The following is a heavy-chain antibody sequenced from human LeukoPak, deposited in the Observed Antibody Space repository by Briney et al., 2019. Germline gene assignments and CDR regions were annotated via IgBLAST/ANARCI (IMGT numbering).Heavy chain of an antibody. CDR3: ARGGGGTYYHLLDY. J-gene: IGHJ4*02. CDR2: ISGSSSYI. V-gene: IGHV3-21*01. Sequence: PGMSLRLSCAASGFTFSSYAMHWVRQAPGKGLEWVSSISGSSSYIYYADSLKGRFTISRDNAKNSLYLQMDSLRAEDTAVYYCARGGGGTYYHLLDYWGQGTLVTVSS. D-gene: IGHD1-26*01. CDR1: GFTFSSYA.